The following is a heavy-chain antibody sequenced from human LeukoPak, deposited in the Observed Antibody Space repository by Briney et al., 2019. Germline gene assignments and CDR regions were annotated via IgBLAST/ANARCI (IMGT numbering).Heavy chain of an antibody. CDR3: ARARLATVVTYEGWFDP. V-gene: IGHV3-30*04. D-gene: IGHD4-23*01. CDR1: GFTFSSYA. Sequence: GGSLRLSCAASGFTFSSYAMHWVRQAPGKGLEWVAVISYDGSNKYYADSVKGRFTISRDNSKNTLYLQMNSLRAEDTAVYYCARARLATVVTYEGWFDPWGQGTLVTVSS. CDR2: ISYDGSNK. J-gene: IGHJ5*02.